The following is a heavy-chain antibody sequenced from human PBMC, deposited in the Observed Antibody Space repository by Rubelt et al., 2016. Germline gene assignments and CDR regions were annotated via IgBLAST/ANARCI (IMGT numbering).Heavy chain of an antibody. CDR2: IYYTGST. J-gene: IGHJ4*02. Sequence: VWIRQPPGTGLERIGSIYYTGSTYYNPSLKSRVTMSADTSKNQFSLKLSSVTAADTAVYYCARTGPSTSSIYWGQGTLVTVSS. D-gene: IGHD6-6*01. CDR3: ARTGPSTSSIY. V-gene: IGHV4-39*07.